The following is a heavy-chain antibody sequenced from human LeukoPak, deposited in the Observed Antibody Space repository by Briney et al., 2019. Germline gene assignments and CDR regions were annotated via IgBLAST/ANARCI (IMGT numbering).Heavy chain of an antibody. J-gene: IGHJ4*02. Sequence: GGSLRLSCAASGFTFSSYEMNWVRQAPGKGLEWVSYISSSDSTIYYADSVKGRFTISRDNAKNSLSLQMNSLRAEDTAVYYCARDLRNWDGGAYFDYWGQGTLVTVSS. V-gene: IGHV3-48*03. CDR3: ARDLRNWDGGAYFDY. CDR1: GFTFSSYE. CDR2: ISSSDSTI. D-gene: IGHD1-1*01.